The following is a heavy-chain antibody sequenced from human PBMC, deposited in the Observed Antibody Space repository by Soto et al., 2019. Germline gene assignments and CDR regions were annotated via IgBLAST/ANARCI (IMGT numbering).Heavy chain of an antibody. CDR3: ASVRREDDHSDPLDF. D-gene: IGHD1-26*01. CDR1: GGSISSGDFS. J-gene: IGHJ4*02. V-gene: IGHV4-30-2*01. Sequence: SETLSLTCAVSGGSISSGDFSWNWIRQPPGKGLEYIGYIYYGGSTYYNPSLQSRVTMSVDRSRNQFSLKLNSVTAADTAVYYCASVRREDDHSDPLDFWGQGTLVTVSS. CDR2: IYYGGST.